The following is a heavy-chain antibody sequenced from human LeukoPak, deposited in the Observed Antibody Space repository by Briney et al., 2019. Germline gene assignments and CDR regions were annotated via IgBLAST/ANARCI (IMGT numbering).Heavy chain of an antibody. CDR2: IYYSGNT. D-gene: IGHD5-18*01. J-gene: IGHJ4*02. V-gene: IGHV4-39*01. CDR3: ARRTLTAMGLFDY. Sequence: SETLSLTCTVSGGSIFSSNSYWGWIRQPPGKGLEWIGSIYYSGNTYYNASLKSRVTISVDTSKNQFSLKLRSVTAADTAVYYCARRTLTAMGLFDYWGQGTLVTVSS. CDR1: GGSIFSSNSY.